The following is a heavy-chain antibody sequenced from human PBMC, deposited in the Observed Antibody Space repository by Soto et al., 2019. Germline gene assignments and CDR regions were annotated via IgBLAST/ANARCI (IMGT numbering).Heavy chain of an antibody. D-gene: IGHD2-21*02. CDR3: VRALPEPSPDFDGYYFRWDFGVL. J-gene: IGHJ4*02. V-gene: IGHV3-7*03. CDR2: IKPDGSDE. Sequence: VESGGGLVQPGGSLRLSCEASGFTFGAYWMSWVRQPPGKGLEWVANIKPDGSDEWYVDSVKGRFTISRDNAKNSMSLQMNSLRDEDTAVYFCVRALPEPSPDFDGYYFRWDFGVLWGQGTLVTVSS. CDR1: GFTFGAYW.